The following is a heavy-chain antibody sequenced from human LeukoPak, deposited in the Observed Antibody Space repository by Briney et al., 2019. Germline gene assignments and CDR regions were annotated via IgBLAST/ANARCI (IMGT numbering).Heavy chain of an antibody. CDR3: SRPESSSGWFGLPFDF. D-gene: IGHD6-19*01. CDR2: INPNRGVT. J-gene: IGHJ4*02. CDR1: GYTFTAYF. V-gene: IGHV1-2*02. Sequence: ASVKVSCKASGYTFTAYFMHWVRQAPGQGLEWMGWINPNRGVTNFAQKFQGRVTMTRDTSISTAYMELSSLRSDDTAVYYCSRPESSSGWFGLPFDFWGQGTLVTVSS.